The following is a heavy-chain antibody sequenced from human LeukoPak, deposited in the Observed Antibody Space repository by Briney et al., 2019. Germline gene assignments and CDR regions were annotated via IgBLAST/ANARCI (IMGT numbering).Heavy chain of an antibody. D-gene: IGHD1-26*01. CDR2: IYYSGST. J-gene: IGHJ6*03. Sequence: SGTLSLTCTVSGGSISSYYWSWLRQPPGKGLEWIGYIYYSGSTSYNPSLKSRVTISVDTSKNQFSLKLSSVTAADTAVYYCARLSVIVGSTLEYYYYYMDVWGQGTTVTVSS. V-gene: IGHV4-59*01. CDR3: ARLSVIVGSTLEYYYYYMDV. CDR1: GGSISSYY.